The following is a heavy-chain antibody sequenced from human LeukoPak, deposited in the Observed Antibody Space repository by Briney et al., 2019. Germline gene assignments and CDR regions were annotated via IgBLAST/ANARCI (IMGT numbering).Heavy chain of an antibody. D-gene: IGHD6-13*01. V-gene: IGHV4-31*02. CDR1: GFTFSSYW. CDR3: ARDRGYSSSWYELGAFDI. Sequence: LRLSCAASGFTFSSYWMHWIRQHPGKGLEWIGYIYYSGSTYYNPSLKSRVTISVDTSKNQFSLKLSSVTAADTAVYYCARDRGYSSSWYELGAFDIWGQGTMVTVSS. CDR2: IYYSGST. J-gene: IGHJ3*02.